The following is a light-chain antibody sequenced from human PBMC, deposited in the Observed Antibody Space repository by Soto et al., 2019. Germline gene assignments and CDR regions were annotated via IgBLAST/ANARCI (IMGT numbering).Light chain of an antibody. V-gene: IGKV3-15*01. Sequence: EIVMTQARATLSMSPEERATLSFRASQSISNNLAWYQQKPGQAPRLLIFGASPRATGIPARFSGSGSGTEFTLTINSLQSEDSAVYYCQQHNQWPITFGQGTRLEIK. CDR1: QSISNN. J-gene: IGKJ5*01. CDR2: GAS. CDR3: QQHNQWPIT.